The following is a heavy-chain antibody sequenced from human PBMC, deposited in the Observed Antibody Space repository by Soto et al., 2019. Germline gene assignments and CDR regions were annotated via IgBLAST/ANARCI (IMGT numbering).Heavy chain of an antibody. CDR1: GGSVRSGRYY. CDR2: IYDSGTT. CDR3: ARAHSGYDPLGMDV. Sequence: KSSETLSLTCTVSGGSVRSGRYYWSWIRQPPGKGLEWIGYIYDSGTTADNPSLKSRVTISVDTSKNQFSLKLRSVIAADTAVYFCARAHSGYDPLGMDVWGQGTTVTVSS. D-gene: IGHD5-12*01. J-gene: IGHJ6*02. V-gene: IGHV4-61*01.